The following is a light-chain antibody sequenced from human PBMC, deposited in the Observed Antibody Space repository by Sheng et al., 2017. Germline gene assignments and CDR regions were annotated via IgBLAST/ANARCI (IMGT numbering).Light chain of an antibody. CDR2: DAS. CDR1: QSVSGSY. CDR3: QQYVSSPLT. V-gene: IGKV3-20*01. J-gene: IGKJ4*01. Sequence: EIVLTQSPGTLSLSPGERVTLSCKASQSVSGSYLAWYQQKAGQAPRLLIYDASTRATGIPDRFSGSGSGTDFTLTISRLEPEDFAVYYCQQYVSSPLTFGGGTKVEIK.